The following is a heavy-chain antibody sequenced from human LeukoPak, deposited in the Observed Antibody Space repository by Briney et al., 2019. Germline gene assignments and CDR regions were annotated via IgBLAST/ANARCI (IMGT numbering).Heavy chain of an antibody. J-gene: IGHJ4*02. CDR3: ARVRLGSGWSLFDF. CDR2: IYSGGST. D-gene: IGHD6-19*01. V-gene: IGHV3-53*04. CDR1: GFTVSSNY. Sequence: GGSLRLSCAASGFTVSSNYMSWFRQAPGKGLECGSVIYSGGSTYYADSVKGRFTISRHISQNTLYLQMNSLRAEDTAVYYCARVRLGSGWSLFDFWGQGTLVTVSS.